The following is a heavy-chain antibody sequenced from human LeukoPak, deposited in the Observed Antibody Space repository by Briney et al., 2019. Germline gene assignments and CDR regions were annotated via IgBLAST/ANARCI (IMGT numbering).Heavy chain of an antibody. CDR2: ISGSGGST. Sequence: PGGSLRLSCAASGFTFSSYAMSWVRQAPGKGLEWVSAISGSGGSTYYADSVKGRFTISRDNSKNTLYLQMNSLRAEDTAVYYCAKETELRITMIVVVIRAFDIWGQGTMVTVSS. J-gene: IGHJ3*02. CDR1: GFTFSSYA. V-gene: IGHV3-23*01. CDR3: AKETELRITMIVVVIRAFDI. D-gene: IGHD3-22*01.